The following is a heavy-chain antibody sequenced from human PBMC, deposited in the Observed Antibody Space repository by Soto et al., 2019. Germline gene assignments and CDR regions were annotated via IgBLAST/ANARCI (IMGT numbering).Heavy chain of an antibody. Sequence: PGGSLILSCAASGFTFSRHTMHWVRQAPGKGLEWMASISYDGSNKYYADSVKGRFTISRDNSKNTLSVQMDSLRAEDTAVYYCARDRLRLGELSLLGYLDYWGQGTLVTVS. D-gene: IGHD3-16*02. CDR1: GFTFSRHT. J-gene: IGHJ4*02. CDR3: ARDRLRLGELSLLGYLDY. V-gene: IGHV3-30*04. CDR2: ISYDGSNK.